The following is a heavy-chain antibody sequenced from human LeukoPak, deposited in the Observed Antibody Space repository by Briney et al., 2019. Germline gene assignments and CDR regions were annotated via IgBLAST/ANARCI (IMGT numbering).Heavy chain of an antibody. Sequence: SETLSLTCTVSSGYISTYYWSWIRQPPGKGLDWIGYIYYSGSTTYNPSLKSRVTISIDTSKNQFSLKLNSVTAADTAVYYCARYDSSGYYGYWGQGTLVTVSS. CDR1: SGYISTYY. V-gene: IGHV4-59*01. CDR3: ARYDSSGYYGY. D-gene: IGHD3-22*01. J-gene: IGHJ4*02. CDR2: IYYSGST.